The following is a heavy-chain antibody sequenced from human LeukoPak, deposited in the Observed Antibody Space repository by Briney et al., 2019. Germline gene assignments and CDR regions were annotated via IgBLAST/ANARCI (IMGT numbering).Heavy chain of an antibody. D-gene: IGHD5-12*01. CDR3: ASIGGYDDY. Sequence: SETLSLTCTVSGGSISSGSYYWSWIRQPAGKGLEWIGRIYTSGSTNYNPSLKSRVTISVDTSKNQFSLKLSSVTPADTAVYYCASIGGYDDYWGQGTLVTVSS. CDR1: GGSISSGSYY. J-gene: IGHJ4*02. CDR2: IYTSGST. V-gene: IGHV4-61*02.